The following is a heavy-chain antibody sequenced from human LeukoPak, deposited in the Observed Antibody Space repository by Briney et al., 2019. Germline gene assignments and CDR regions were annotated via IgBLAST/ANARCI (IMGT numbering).Heavy chain of an antibody. J-gene: IGHJ2*01. CDR3: ARDKGLAAAGHWYFDL. D-gene: IGHD6-13*01. CDR2: IYYSGST. CDR1: GGSISSYY. V-gene: IGHV4-59*01. Sequence: SETLSLTCTVSGGSISSYYWSWIRQPPGKGLEWIGCIYYSGSTNYNPSLKSRVTISGDTSKNQFSLKLSSVTAADTAVYYCARDKGLAAAGHWYFDLWGRGTLVTVSS.